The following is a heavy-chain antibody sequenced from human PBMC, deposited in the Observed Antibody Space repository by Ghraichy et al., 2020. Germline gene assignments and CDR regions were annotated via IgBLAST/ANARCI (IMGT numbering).Heavy chain of an antibody. Sequence: GSLRLSCVGSGFTFSSYSMNWVRQSPGKGLEWVSYITSSSRTIFYADSVKGRFTISRDNAQNSLYLQMNSLRDEDTAVYYCARGSTVVRFYYYAGMDVWGQGTTVTVSS. CDR1: GFTFSSYS. CDR2: ITSSSRTI. V-gene: IGHV3-48*02. D-gene: IGHD4-23*01. J-gene: IGHJ6*02. CDR3: ARGSTVVRFYYYAGMDV.